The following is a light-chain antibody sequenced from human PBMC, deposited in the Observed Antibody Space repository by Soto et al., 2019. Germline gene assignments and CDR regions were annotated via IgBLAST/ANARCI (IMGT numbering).Light chain of an antibody. J-gene: IGKJ2*01. CDR2: KAS. CDR1: QSISSW. V-gene: IGKV1-5*03. Sequence: DIQMTQSPSTLSASVGDRVTITCRASQSISSWLAWYQHKPGKAPKLLIYKASNLKSGVPSRFSGSGSGTEFTLTISSLQPDDFATYYCQQFNTYSYTFGQGTKLEIK. CDR3: QQFNTYSYT.